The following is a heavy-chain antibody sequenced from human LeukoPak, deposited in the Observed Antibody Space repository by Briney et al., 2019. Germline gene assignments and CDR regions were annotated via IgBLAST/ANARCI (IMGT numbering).Heavy chain of an antibody. CDR2: INPSGGNT. J-gene: IGHJ5*02. CDR1: GYTFTSYY. D-gene: IGHD3-3*01. CDR3: ARDPLLRFLEWSTLTGWFDP. Sequence: ASVKVSCKASGYTFTSYYMHWVRQAPGQGLEWMGIINPSGGNTSYAQKFQGRVTMTRDTSTSTVYMELSSLRSEDTAVYYCARDPLLRFLEWSTLTGWFDPWGQGTLVTVSS. V-gene: IGHV1-46*01.